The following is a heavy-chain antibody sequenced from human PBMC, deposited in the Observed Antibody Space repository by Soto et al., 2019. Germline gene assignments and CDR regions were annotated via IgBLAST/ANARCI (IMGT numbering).Heavy chain of an antibody. D-gene: IGHD3-10*01. CDR2: ISTDNTHR. CDR3: ARDRPGISVIRAVKTYNYFDP. CDR1: GYNFLTYG. Sequence: GASVKVSCKASGYNFLTYGISWLRQAPGRGLEWMGWISTDNTHRNYAQNFQERVTMTTDTSTNTAYMELRSLGSGDTAIYYCARDRPGISVIRAVKTYNYFDPWGQGTLVTVSS. J-gene: IGHJ5*02. V-gene: IGHV1-18*01.